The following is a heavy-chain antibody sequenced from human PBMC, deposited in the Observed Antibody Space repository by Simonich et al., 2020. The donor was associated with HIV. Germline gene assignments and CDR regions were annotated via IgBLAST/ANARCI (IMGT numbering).Heavy chain of an antibody. CDR2: MNPNSGNP. CDR1: GYTFTRAA. CDR3: ARALEYYYDSSGALADAFDI. V-gene: IGHV1-8*01. D-gene: IGHD3-22*01. J-gene: IGHJ3*02. Sequence: QVQLVQSGAEVKKPGASVRVYCQASGYTFTRAAINWVRQATGQGLEWMGWMNPNSGNPGYAQKFQGRVTMTRNTSISTAYRELNSLGSEDTAVYDSARALEYYYDSSGALADAFDIGGQGTTVTVSA.